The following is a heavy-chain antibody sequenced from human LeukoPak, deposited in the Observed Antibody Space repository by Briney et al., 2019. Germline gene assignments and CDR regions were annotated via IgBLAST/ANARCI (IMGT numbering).Heavy chain of an antibody. V-gene: IGHV4-59*08. CDR1: GGSISSYY. CDR2: IYHSGST. Sequence: SETLSLTCTVSGGSISSYYWSWIRQPPGKGLEWIGYIYHSGSTNYNPSLKSRVTISVDTSKNQFSLKLSSVTAADTAVYYCASTYYYGSGSYYLDYWGQGTLVTVSS. CDR3: ASTYYYGSGSYYLDY. J-gene: IGHJ4*02. D-gene: IGHD3-10*01.